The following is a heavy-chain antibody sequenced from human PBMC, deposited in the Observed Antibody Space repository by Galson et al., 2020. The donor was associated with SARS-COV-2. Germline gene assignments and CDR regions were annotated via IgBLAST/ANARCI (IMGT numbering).Heavy chain of an antibody. CDR1: GGSFSGYY. Sequence: SETLSLTCAVYGGSFSGYYWSWIRQPPGKGLEWIGEINHSGSTNYNPSLKSRVTISVDTSKNQFSLKLSSVTAADTAVYYCARGRRGYRDGYPQGCAEYFQHWGQGTLVTVSS. CDR3: ARGRRGYRDGYPQGCAEYFQH. V-gene: IGHV4-34*01. J-gene: IGHJ1*01. D-gene: IGHD3-3*01. CDR2: INHSGST.